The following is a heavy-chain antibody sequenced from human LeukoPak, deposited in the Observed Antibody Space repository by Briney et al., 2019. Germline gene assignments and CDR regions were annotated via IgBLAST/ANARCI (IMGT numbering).Heavy chain of an antibody. Sequence: GGSLRLSCAASGFSFSSYAMTWVRQAPGKGLEWVSAIVGSGSSTDYADSVKGRFTISRDNSENTLYLQMNSLRVEDTAVYYCAKDYSGGWFVFDYWGHGTLVTVPS. V-gene: IGHV3-23*01. CDR3: AKDYSGGWFVFDY. D-gene: IGHD6-19*01. CDR2: IVGSGSST. J-gene: IGHJ4*01. CDR1: GFSFSSYA.